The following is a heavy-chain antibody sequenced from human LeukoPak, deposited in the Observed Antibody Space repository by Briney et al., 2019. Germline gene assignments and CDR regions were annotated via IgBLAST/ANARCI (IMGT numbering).Heavy chain of an antibody. J-gene: IGHJ4*02. CDR1: GFTFSRDS. CDR3: ARERPTAGIPFDY. V-gene: IGHV3-21*01. CDR2: ISSSSSYI. Sequence: PGGSLRLSCAASGFTFSRDSMNWVRQAPGKGLEWVSAISSSSSYIYYADSVKGGFTISRDNAKNSLYLQMHSLRAEDTAVYYCARERPTAGIPFDYGGQGTLVTVSA. D-gene: IGHD6-13*01.